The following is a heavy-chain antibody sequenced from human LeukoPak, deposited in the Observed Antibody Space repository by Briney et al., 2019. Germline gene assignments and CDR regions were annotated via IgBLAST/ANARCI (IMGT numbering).Heavy chain of an antibody. CDR1: GFTFSSYW. CDR2: IKQDGSEK. D-gene: IGHD2-2*01. Sequence: GSLRLSCAASGFTFSSYWMSWVRQAPGKGLEWVANIKQDGSEKYYVDSVKGRFTISKDNAKNSLYLQMSSLRAEDTAVYYCARVDIVVVPAATTFYYGMDVWGQGTTVTVSS. CDR3: ARVDIVVVPAATTFYYGMDV. J-gene: IGHJ6*02. V-gene: IGHV3-7*01.